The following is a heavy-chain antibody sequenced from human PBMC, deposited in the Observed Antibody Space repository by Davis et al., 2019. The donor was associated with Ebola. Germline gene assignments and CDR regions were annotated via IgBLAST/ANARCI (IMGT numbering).Heavy chain of an antibody. Sequence: PSETLSLTCAVSGDSVSISSGGYNWIRQSPSRGLEWLGRTYYTSKWYNDYAVSMKSRISVNADIPKNQFSLQLSSVTPEDTAVYYCTRGWLRSGFDYWGQGNLVIVSS. D-gene: IGHD5-12*01. CDR2: TYYTSKWYN. J-gene: IGHJ4*02. V-gene: IGHV6-1*01. CDR1: GDSVSISSGG. CDR3: TRGWLRSGFDY.